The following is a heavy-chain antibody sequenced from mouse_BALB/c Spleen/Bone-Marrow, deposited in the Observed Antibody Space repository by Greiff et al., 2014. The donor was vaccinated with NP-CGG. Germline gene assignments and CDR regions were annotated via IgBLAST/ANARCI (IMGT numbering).Heavy chain of an antibody. CDR2: IWAGGCT. J-gene: IGHJ2*01. D-gene: IGHD2-14*01. Sequence: VMLVESGPGLVSPSQSLSITCTVSGFSLTSYGVYWVRQPPGKGLEWLGVIWAGGCTNYYTALMSRVNINKDNSKNQVFLKMNNLQTDDTAKYYCARGAYYRYLDYWGHGTTLTVSS. CDR1: GFSLTSYG. V-gene: IGHV2-9*02. CDR3: ARGAYYRYLDY.